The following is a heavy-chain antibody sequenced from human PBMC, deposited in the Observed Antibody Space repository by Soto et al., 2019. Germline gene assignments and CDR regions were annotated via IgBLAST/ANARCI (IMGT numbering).Heavy chain of an antibody. D-gene: IGHD3-10*01. CDR3: AHTGITMVRGVIFDY. CDR1: GYTFTSYG. J-gene: IGHJ4*02. Sequence: GASVKVSCKASGYTFTSYGISWVRQAPGQGLEWMGWISAYNGNTNYAQKLQGRVTMTTDTSTSTAYMELRSLRSEDTAVYYCAHTGITMVRGVIFDYWGQGTLVTVSS. CDR2: ISAYNGNT. V-gene: IGHV1-18*01.